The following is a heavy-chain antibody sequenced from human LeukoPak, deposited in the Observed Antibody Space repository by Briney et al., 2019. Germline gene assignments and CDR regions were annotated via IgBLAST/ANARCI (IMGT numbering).Heavy chain of an antibody. CDR2: IYYSGST. J-gene: IGHJ5*02. V-gene: IGHV4-39*07. Sequence: SETLSLTCTVSGGSISSSSYYWGWIRQPPGKGLEWIGSIYYSGSTYYNPSLKSRVTISVDTSKNQFSLKLSSVTAADTAVYYCARDAPAPDILTGYLDPWGQGTLVTVSS. D-gene: IGHD3-9*01. CDR3: ARDAPAPDILTGYLDP. CDR1: GGSISSSSYY.